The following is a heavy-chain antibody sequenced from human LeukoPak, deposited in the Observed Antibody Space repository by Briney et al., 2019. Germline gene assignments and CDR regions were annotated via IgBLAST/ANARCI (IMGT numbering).Heavy chain of an antibody. CDR2: IYTSGST. J-gene: IGHJ4*02. CDR3: ASFVWSGYYFDY. V-gene: IGHV4-61*02. Sequence: SETLSPTCTVSGGSISSGSYYWSWIRQPAGKGLEWIGRIYTSGSTNYNPSLKSRVTISVDTSKNQFSLKLSSVTAADTAVYYCASFVWSGYYFDYWGQGTLVTVSS. D-gene: IGHD3-3*01. CDR1: GGSISSGSYY.